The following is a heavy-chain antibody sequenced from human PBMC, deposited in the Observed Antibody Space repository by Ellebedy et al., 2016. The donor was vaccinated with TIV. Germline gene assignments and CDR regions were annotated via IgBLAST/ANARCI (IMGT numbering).Heavy chain of an antibody. CDR2: INQGGSVK. CDR1: GFSFTSYW. D-gene: IGHD4-17*01. J-gene: IGHJ3*02. CDR3: ATDGSYGDYRSPTHAFVM. Sequence: GESLKISCAASGFSFTSYWMSWVRQAPGKGLEWVANINQGGSVKYYVDSVKGRFTISRDNAKNSLYLQMNSLRAEDTAVYYCATDGSYGDYRSPTHAFVMWGQGTLVTVSA. V-gene: IGHV3-7*01.